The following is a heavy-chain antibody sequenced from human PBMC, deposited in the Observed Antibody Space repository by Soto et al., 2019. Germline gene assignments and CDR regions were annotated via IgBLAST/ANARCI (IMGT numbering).Heavy chain of an antibody. CDR2: IWYDGSNK. D-gene: IGHD3-9*01. CDR1: GFTFSSYG. V-gene: IGHV3-33*01. CDR3: ARDRANVLRYFEYGMDV. Sequence: QVQLVESGGGVVQPGRSLRLSCAASGFTFSSYGMHWVRQAPGRGLEWVAVIWYDGSNKYYADSVKGRFTISRDNSKNTLYLQMNSLRAEDTAVYYCARDRANVLRYFEYGMDVWGQGTTVTVSS. J-gene: IGHJ6*02.